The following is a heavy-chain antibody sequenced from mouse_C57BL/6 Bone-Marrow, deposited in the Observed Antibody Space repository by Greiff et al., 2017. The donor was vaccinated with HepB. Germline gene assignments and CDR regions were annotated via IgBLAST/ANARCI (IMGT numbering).Heavy chain of an antibody. Sequence: EVKLMESGGGLVQPGGSLKLSFAASGFTFSDYYMFWVRQTPEKRLEWVAYISNGGGSTYYPDTVKGRFTISRDNAKNTLYLQMSRLKSEDTAMYYCARLGTAQATPYFDYWGQGTTLTVSS. CDR2: ISNGGGST. CDR1: GFTFSDYY. V-gene: IGHV5-12*01. CDR3: ARLGTAQATPYFDY. J-gene: IGHJ2*01. D-gene: IGHD3-2*02.